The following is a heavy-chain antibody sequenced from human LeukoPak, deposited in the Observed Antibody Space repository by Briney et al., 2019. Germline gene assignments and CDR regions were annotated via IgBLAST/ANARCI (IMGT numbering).Heavy chain of an antibody. D-gene: IGHD1-26*01. CDR3: ARHRGGRSSYYFDR. Sequence: GGSLRLSCEASGFTLSSYWMLWLRQPPGKGLVWVSRLNSDGTSTIYADSVKGRFTISRDSAKNTLYLQMNSLRAEDTAVYYCARHRGGRSSYYFDRWGQGTLVTVSS. V-gene: IGHV3-74*01. CDR1: GFTLSSYW. CDR2: LNSDGTST. J-gene: IGHJ4*02.